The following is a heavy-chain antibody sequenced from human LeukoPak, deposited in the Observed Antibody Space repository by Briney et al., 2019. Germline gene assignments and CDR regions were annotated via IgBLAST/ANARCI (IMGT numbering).Heavy chain of an antibody. V-gene: IGHV1-18*01. J-gene: IGHJ4*02. CDR1: GYTFTSYG. D-gene: IGHD6-19*01. Sequence: ASVKVSCKASGYTFTSYGISWVRQAPGQGLEWMGWISAYNGNTNYAQKLQGRVTMTADTSTSTAYMELRSLRSDDTAVYYCARDSSGWSICESWGQGTLVTVSS. CDR2: ISAYNGNT. CDR3: ARDSSGWSICES.